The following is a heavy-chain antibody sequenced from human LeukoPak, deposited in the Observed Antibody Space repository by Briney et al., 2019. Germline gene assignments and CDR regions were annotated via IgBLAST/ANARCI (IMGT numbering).Heavy chain of an antibody. J-gene: IGHJ4*02. CDR3: ARDEPWGSGSYPY. CDR1: GGTFSSYA. D-gene: IGHD3-10*01. V-gene: IGHV1-69*05. CDR2: IIPIFGTA. Sequence: ASVKLSCKASGGTFSSYAISWVRQAPGQGLEWMGGIIPIFGTANYAQKFQGRVTITTDESTSTAYMELSSLRSEDTAVYYCARDEPWGSGSYPYWGQGTLVTVSS.